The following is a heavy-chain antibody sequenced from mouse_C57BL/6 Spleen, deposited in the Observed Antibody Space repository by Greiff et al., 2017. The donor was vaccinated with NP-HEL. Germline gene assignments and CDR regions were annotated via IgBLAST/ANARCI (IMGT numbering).Heavy chain of an antibody. CDR2: IHPNSGST. V-gene: IGHV1-64*01. Sequence: QVQLKQPGAELVKPGASVKLSCKASGYTFTSYWMHWVKQRPGQGLEWIGMIHPNSGSTNYNEKFKSKATLTVDKSSSTAYMQLSSLTSEDSAVYYCAKGAAQATGDAMDYWGQGTSVTVSS. J-gene: IGHJ4*01. D-gene: IGHD3-2*02. CDR1: GYTFTSYW. CDR3: AKGAAQATGDAMDY.